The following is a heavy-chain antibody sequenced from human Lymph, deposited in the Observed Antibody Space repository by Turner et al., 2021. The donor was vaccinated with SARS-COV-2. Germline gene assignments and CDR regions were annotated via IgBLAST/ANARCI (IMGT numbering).Heavy chain of an antibody. V-gene: IGHV4-59*01. CDR2: IFYRGST. D-gene: IGHD2-21*02. CDR3: ARQTVNNWVDP. CDR1: GGSMNNNY. J-gene: IGHJ5*02. Sequence: QLQLPQSRPRLVYPLETLSLTCTVSGGSMNNNYWSWIRQPPGKRLEWIGLIFYRGSTNYNPTLKSRVTISVDTSENQFSLKLTSVTAADTAIYYCARQTVNNWVDPWGQGTLVTVSS.